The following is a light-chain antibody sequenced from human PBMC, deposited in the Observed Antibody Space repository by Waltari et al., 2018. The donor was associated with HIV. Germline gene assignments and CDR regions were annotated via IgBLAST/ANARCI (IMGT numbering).Light chain of an antibody. J-gene: IGKJ1*01. Sequence: DIQMNQSTSTLAASVGDRVTITCRASQVISRWLDWYQQKPGKAPKSVIYKASSLERGVPSRVSGRGSGTEFTLTISILQPDDFATYFCQHPGTFGQGTKVEIK. CDR2: KAS. CDR3: QHPGT. V-gene: IGKV1-5*03. CDR1: QVISRW.